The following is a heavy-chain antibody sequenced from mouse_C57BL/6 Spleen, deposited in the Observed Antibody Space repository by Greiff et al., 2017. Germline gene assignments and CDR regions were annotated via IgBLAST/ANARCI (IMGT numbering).Heavy chain of an antibody. CDR2: INPYNGDT. CDR1: GYSFTGYF. J-gene: IGHJ2*01. D-gene: IGHD2-3*01. CDR3: ASLYDGYSYYFDY. Sequence: EVKLVESGPELVKPGDSVKISCKASGYSFTGYFMNWVMQSHGKSLEWIGRINPYNGDTFYNQKFKGKATLTVDKSSSTAHMELRSLTSEDSAVYYCASLYDGYSYYFDYWGQGTTLTVSS. V-gene: IGHV1-20*01.